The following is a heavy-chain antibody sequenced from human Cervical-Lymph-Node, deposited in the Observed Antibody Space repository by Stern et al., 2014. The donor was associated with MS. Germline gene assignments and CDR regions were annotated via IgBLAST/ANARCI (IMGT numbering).Heavy chain of an antibody. J-gene: IGHJ4*02. V-gene: IGHV4-61*02. CDR1: GGSISSGAYC. CDR2: IYSNGDT. Sequence: QVQLVQSGPGLVKPSQTLSLTCTISGGSISSGAYCWSWFRQPAGKEPEWIGRIYSNGDTNYNPSLKSRVTMSVDPSKNQFSLRVTFVTAADTAVYYCARRTDKGSWNYFDYWGQGILVTVSS. CDR3: ARRTDKGSWNYFDY. D-gene: IGHD6-13*01.